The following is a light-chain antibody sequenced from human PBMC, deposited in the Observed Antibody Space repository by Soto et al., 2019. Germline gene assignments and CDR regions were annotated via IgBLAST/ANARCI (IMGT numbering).Light chain of an antibody. CDR2: GAS. CDR1: QSVRNN. CDR3: QHYNNWPPAWT. J-gene: IGKJ1*01. V-gene: IGKV3-15*01. Sequence: VLAQSPSILSLSPGERATVSCRASQSVRNNLAWYQQKPGQAPRLLIYGASTRATGIPARFSGSGSGTEFTLTISSLQSEDFALYYCQHYNNWPPAWTFGQGTKVDI.